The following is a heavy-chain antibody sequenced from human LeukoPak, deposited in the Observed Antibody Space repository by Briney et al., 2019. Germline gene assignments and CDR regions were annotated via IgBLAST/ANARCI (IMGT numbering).Heavy chain of an antibody. Sequence: GRSLRLSYAASGFTFSSYGMHWVRQAPGKGLEWVAVIWYDGSNKYYADSVKGRFTISRDNSKNTLYLQMNSLRAEDTAVYYCAKDSTGTTIHLDYWGQGTLVTVSS. CDR3: AKDSTGTTIHLDY. CDR1: GFTFSSYG. V-gene: IGHV3-33*06. D-gene: IGHD1-7*01. J-gene: IGHJ4*02. CDR2: IWYDGSNK.